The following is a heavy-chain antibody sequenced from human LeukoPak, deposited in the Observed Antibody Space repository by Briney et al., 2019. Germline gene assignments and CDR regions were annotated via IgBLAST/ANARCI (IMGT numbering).Heavy chain of an antibody. D-gene: IGHD2-15*01. V-gene: IGHV1-8*01. CDR3: ARDSGQCGGSCYSVY. Sequence: ASVKVSCKASGYTFTSYDINWVRQATGQGLEWMGWTNPNSGNTGYAQKFQGRVTMTRNTSISTAYMELSSLRSEDTAVYYCARDSGQCGGSCYSVYWGQGTLVTVSS. CDR2: TNPNSGNT. J-gene: IGHJ4*02. CDR1: GYTFTSYD.